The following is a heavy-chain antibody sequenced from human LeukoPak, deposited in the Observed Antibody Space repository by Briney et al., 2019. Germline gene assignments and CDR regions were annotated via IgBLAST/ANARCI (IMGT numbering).Heavy chain of an antibody. D-gene: IGHD6-6*01. V-gene: IGHV4-59*11. CDR2: IYYSGST. CDR1: GGSISSHY. J-gene: IGHJ6*03. Sequence: PSETLSLTCTVSGGSISSHYWSWIRQPPGKGLEWIGYIYYSGSTNYNPSLKSRVTISVDTSKNRFSLKLSSVTAADTAVYYCARGRNRKQLVYYMDVWGKGTTVTVSS. CDR3: ARGRNRKQLVYYMDV.